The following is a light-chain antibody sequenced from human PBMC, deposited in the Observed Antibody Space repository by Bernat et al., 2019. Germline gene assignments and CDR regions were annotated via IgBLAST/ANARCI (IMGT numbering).Light chain of an antibody. CDR3: CSYAGSFTWV. J-gene: IGLJ3*02. V-gene: IGLV2-11*01. CDR2: DAS. CDR1: SSDVGGYNY. Sequence: QSALTQPRSVSGSPGQSVTISCTGTSSDVGGYNYVSWYQQHPGKAPKLMIYDASKRPSGVPDRFSGSNAGNTASLTISGLQAEDEADYYCCSYAGSFTWVFGGGTWLTVL.